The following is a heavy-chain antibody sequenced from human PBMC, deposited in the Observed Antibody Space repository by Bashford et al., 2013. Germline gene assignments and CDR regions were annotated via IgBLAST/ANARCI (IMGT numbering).Heavy chain of an antibody. CDR1: GFTVSSNY. D-gene: IGHD2-2*01. CDR3: ARHQLPRGGNNWFDP. J-gene: IGHJ5*02. Sequence: GGSLRLSCAASGFTVSSNYMSWVRQAPGKGLEWVSVIYSGGSTYYADSVKGRFTISRDNSKNTLYLQMNSLRAEDTAVYYCARHQLPRGGNNWFDPWGQGTLVTVSS. CDR2: IYSGGST. V-gene: IGHV3-53*01.